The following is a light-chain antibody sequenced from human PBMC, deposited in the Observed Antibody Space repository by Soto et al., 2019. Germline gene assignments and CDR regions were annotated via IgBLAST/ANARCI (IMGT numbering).Light chain of an antibody. J-gene: IGKJ1*01. CDR3: QQYGSSPRVT. Sequence: EIVLTQSPATLSLSPGERATLSCMASQSVSSSYLAWYQQKPGQAPRLLIYGASSRATGIPDRFSGSGSGTDFTLTISRLEPEDFAVYYCQQYGSSPRVTFGQGTKVDIK. CDR2: GAS. V-gene: IGKV3-20*01. CDR1: QSVSSSY.